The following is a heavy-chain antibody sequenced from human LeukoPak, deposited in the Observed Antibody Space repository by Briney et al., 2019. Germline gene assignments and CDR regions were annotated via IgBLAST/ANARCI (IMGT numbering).Heavy chain of an antibody. CDR1: GYTLTELS. CDR2: FDPGDGET. V-gene: IGHV1-24*01. CDR3: ATAFSHLELRDY. Sequence: ASVKVSCKVSGYTLTELSMHWVRQAPGKGLEWMGGFDPGDGETIYAQKFQGRVTMTEDTSTDTAYMELSSLRSEDTAVYYCATAFSHLELRDYWGQGALVTVSS. J-gene: IGHJ4*02. D-gene: IGHD1-7*01.